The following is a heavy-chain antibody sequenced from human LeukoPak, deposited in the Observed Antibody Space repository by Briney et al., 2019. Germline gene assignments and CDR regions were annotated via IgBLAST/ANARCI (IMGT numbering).Heavy chain of an antibody. CDR2: MNPNNGNT. V-gene: IGHV1-8*01. D-gene: IGHD3-10*01. J-gene: IGHJ6*03. CDR1: GYTFTSYD. Sequence: ASVKVSCKASGYTFTSYDINWVRQATGQGLEWMGWMNPNNGNTGYAQKFQGRVTMTRNISISTAYMELSRLRSDDTAVYYCARDLMVRGPMDVWGKGTTVTVSS. CDR3: ARDLMVRGPMDV.